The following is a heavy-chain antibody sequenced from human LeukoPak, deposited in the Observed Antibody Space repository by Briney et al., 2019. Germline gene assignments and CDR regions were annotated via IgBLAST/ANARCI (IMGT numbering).Heavy chain of an antibody. D-gene: IGHD5-24*01. J-gene: IGHJ4*02. Sequence: GSLRLSCAASGFTFSSYSMNWVRQAPGKGLEWIGYVYYTGSTNFNPSLKSRVTMSLDTSRNQFSLKLTSLTAADTAVYYCARGAMATTPFFDYWGQGTLVTVSS. CDR2: VYYTGST. V-gene: IGHV4-59*01. CDR1: GFTFSSYS. CDR3: ARGAMATTPFFDY.